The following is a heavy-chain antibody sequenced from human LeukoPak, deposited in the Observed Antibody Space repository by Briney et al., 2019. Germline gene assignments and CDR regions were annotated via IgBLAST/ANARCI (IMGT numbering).Heavy chain of an antibody. J-gene: IGHJ3*02. CDR3: ARGGKQYSTAFDI. Sequence: SETLSLTCTVSGGSVSSSYYWGWIRQPPGKGLEWLGFIYHTGSTTYNPSLKSRVTISLDTSKNQISLNLSSVTAADTAVYFCARGGKQYSTAFDIWGQGTMVTVSS. CDR1: GGSVSSSYY. D-gene: IGHD2-8*01. V-gene: IGHV4-61*01. CDR2: IYHTGST.